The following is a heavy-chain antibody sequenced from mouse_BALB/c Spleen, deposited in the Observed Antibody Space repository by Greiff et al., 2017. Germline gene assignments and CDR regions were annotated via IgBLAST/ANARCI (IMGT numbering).Heavy chain of an antibody. CDR1: GFSLTSYG. CDR2: IWSGGST. Sequence: VQLQQSGPGLVQPSQSLSITCTVSGFSLTSYGVHWVRQSPGKGLEWLGVIWSGGSTDYNAAFISRLSISKDNSKSQVFFKMNSLQANDTAIYYCASYYGNYVPAWFAYWGQGTLVTVSA. J-gene: IGHJ3*01. D-gene: IGHD2-10*01. CDR3: ASYYGNYVPAWFAY. V-gene: IGHV2-2*02.